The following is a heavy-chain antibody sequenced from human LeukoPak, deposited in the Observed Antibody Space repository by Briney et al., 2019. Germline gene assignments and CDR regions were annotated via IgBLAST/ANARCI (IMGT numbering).Heavy chain of an antibody. CDR1: GFTFSSYG. Sequence: GGSLRLSCAASGFTFSSYGMHWVRQAPGKGLEWVSYISSSGSTIYYADSVKGRFTISRDNAKNSLYLQMNSLRAEDTAVYYCARDTIPWAHGGGDYWGQGTLVTVSS. CDR3: ARDTIPWAHGGGDY. CDR2: ISSSGSTI. D-gene: IGHD2-2*01. V-gene: IGHV3-48*04. J-gene: IGHJ4*02.